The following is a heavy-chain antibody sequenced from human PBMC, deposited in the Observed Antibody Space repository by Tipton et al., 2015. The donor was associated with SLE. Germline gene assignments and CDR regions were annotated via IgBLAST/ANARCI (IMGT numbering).Heavy chain of an antibody. D-gene: IGHD6-6*01. CDR3: AAGSSSSRDWFDP. V-gene: IGHV4-34*01. Sequence: TLSLTCTVSGGSISSHYWSWIRQPPGKGLEWIGEINHSGSTNYIPSLKSRVTISVDTSKNQFSLKLSSVTAADTAVYYCAAGSSSSRDWFDPWGQGTLVTVSS. CDR2: INHSGST. CDR1: GGSISSHY. J-gene: IGHJ5*02.